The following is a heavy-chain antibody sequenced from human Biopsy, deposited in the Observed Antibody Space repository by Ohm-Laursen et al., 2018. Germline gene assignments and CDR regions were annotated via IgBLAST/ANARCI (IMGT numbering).Heavy chain of an antibody. J-gene: IGHJ6*02. CDR3: AREFYGNGMDV. CDR1: GGSVSGYY. CDR2: IYYSGST. D-gene: IGHD4-17*01. Sequence: SETLSLTCTVSGGSVSGYYWSWIRQPPGKGLEWIGYIYYSGSTNYNPSLKSRVTISIDTSKNQFSLNMSSVTAADTAVYYCAREFYGNGMDVWGQGTTVTVS. V-gene: IGHV4-59*02.